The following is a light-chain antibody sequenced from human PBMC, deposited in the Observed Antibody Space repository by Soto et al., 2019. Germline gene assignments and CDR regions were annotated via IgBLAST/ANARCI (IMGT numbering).Light chain of an antibody. CDR3: SSYTRSSNYV. J-gene: IGLJ1*01. Sequence: QSVLTQPASVSGSPGQSFTISCTGTSSDVGGYNYVSWYQQHPGKAPKLMIYDVSNRPSGVSNRFSGSKSGNTATLTISGLQAEDEADYYCSSYTRSSNYVFGTGTKVTVL. CDR1: SSDVGGYNY. V-gene: IGLV2-14*01. CDR2: DVS.